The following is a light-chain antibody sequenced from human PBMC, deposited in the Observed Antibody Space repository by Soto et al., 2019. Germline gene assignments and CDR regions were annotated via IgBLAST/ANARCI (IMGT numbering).Light chain of an antibody. CDR3: CSYAGDFYV. CDR2: DVT. J-gene: IGLJ1*01. V-gene: IGLV2-11*01. CDR1: TSDVGSYDY. Sequence: QSALTQPRSVSGSPGQSVAISCTGTTSDVGSYDYVSWYQQHPGKAPELIIFDVTKRPSGVPDRFSGSKSGNTASLTISGLQAEDDADYFCCSYAGDFYVFGSGTKLTVL.